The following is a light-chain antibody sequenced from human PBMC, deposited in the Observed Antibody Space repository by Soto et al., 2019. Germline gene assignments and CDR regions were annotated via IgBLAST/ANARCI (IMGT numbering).Light chain of an antibody. V-gene: IGKV3-20*01. CDR3: QQYGSSPWT. CDR1: QSVRGNY. Sequence: EIVLTQSPGTLSLSPGERATLSCRASQSVRGNYLAWHQQKPGQAPRLLFYGASSRATGIPDRFSGSGSGTDFTLTISRLEPEDFAVYYCQQYGSSPWTFGQGTKVEIK. CDR2: GAS. J-gene: IGKJ1*01.